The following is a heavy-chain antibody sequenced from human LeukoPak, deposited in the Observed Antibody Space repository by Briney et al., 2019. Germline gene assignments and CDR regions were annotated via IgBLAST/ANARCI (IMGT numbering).Heavy chain of an antibody. CDR1: GFTFKDYW. CDR2: IISDGSSA. J-gene: IGHJ4*02. D-gene: IGHD6-25*01. V-gene: IGHV3-74*01. Sequence: GGSLRLSCAASGFTFKDYWMHWVRQAPGKGLVWVARIISDGSSASYADSVKGRFTISRDNSRNTLYLQMNSLRVEDTAVYYCAKGAGLSGSWPFDYWGQGTLVTVSS. CDR3: AKGAGLSGSWPFDY.